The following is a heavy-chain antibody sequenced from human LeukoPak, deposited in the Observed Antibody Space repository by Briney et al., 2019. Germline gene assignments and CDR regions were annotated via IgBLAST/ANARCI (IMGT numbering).Heavy chain of an antibody. Sequence: GGSLRLSCAASGFTFSSYAMSWVRQAPGKGLKWASAISGSGGSTYYADSVKGWFTISRANSKNTLYLQMNSLRAEDTAVYYCAKDSSGWYWFDPWGQGTLVTVSS. CDR2: ISGSGGST. V-gene: IGHV3-23*01. CDR3: AKDSSGWYWFDP. D-gene: IGHD6-19*01. CDR1: GFTFSSYA. J-gene: IGHJ5*02.